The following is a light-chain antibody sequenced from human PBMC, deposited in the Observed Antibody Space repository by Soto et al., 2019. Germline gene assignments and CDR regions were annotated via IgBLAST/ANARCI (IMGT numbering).Light chain of an antibody. V-gene: IGKV3-15*01. Sequence: EIVMTQSPATLSVSPGEGATLSCAASESINNNLAWYQQKPGQAPRLLIYAATTRATGFPARFSGSGSGTDFTLPISSLQSEDFAVYSCQQHHKWPPTCGGGTKVDIK. CDR2: AAT. CDR3: QQHHKWPPT. CDR1: ESINNN. J-gene: IGKJ4*01.